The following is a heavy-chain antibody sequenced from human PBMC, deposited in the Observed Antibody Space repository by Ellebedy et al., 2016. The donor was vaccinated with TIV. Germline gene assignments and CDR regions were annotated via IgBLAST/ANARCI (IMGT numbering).Heavy chain of an antibody. D-gene: IGHD6-13*01. CDR2: FDPEDGET. CDR3: ALFLGIAAPNDAFDI. J-gene: IGHJ3*02. CDR1: GYTLTELS. Sequence: AASVKVSRKVSGYTLTELSMHWVRQAPGEGLEWVGGFDPEDGETIYAQKFQGRVTLTEDTSTDTAYMVLSSLRSQDTAVYYCALFLGIAAPNDAFDIWGQGTMVTVSS. V-gene: IGHV1-24*01.